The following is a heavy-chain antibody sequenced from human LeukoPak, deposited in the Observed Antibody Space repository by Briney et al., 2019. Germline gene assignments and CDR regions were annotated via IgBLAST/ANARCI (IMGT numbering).Heavy chain of an antibody. D-gene: IGHD3-22*01. J-gene: IGHJ4*02. CDR2: IRYDGSNK. V-gene: IGHV3-30*02. Sequence: GGSLRLSCAASGFTFSSYGMHWVRQAPGKGLEWVAFIRYDGSNKYYADSVKGRLTISRDNSKNTLYLQMNSLRAEDTAVYYCAKAADSSGYGDYWGQGTLVTVSS. CDR3: AKAADSSGYGDY. CDR1: GFTFSSYG.